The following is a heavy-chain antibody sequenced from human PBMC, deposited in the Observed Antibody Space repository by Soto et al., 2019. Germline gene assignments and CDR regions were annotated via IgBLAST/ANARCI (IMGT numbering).Heavy chain of an antibody. CDR1: GGSISSSNW. D-gene: IGHD1-26*01. CDR2: IYHSGST. J-gene: IGHJ6*02. V-gene: IGHV4-4*02. Sequence: QVQLQESGPGLVKPSGTLSLTCVVSGGSISSSNWWSWVRQPPGKGLEWIGEIYHSGSTNYNPSPNIRVTISVHKSKNQFSLKLSSVTAADTAVYYCARVSGSYYYGMDVWGQGTTVTVSS. CDR3: ARVSGSYYYGMDV.